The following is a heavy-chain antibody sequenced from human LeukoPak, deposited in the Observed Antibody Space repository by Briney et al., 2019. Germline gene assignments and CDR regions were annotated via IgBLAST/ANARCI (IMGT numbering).Heavy chain of an antibody. CDR1: GYTFTSYY. D-gene: IGHD1-26*01. CDR2: INPKSGGT. V-gene: IGHV1-2*02. CDR3: ARIVGATVTYFDY. Sequence: ASVKVSCKASGYTFTSYYMHWVRQAPGQGLEWMGWINPKSGGTNYAEKFQGRVTMTRDTSISTAYMELSRLRSDDTAVYYCARIVGATVTYFDYWGQGTLVTVSS. J-gene: IGHJ4*02.